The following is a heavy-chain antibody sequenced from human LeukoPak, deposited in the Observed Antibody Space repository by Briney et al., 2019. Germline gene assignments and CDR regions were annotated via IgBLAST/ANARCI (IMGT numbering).Heavy chain of an antibody. V-gene: IGHV4-39*01. J-gene: IGHJ4*02. Sequence: SETLSLICAVSGGSISSDTSYWGWIRQSPGKGLEWIGSIHYSGNSYYNPSLKSRVTIFVDTSRDQFSLDLYSVTAADTALYYWVRHISANTGYFDSCGQGTLVTVSS. CDR2: IHYSGNS. CDR3: VRHISANTGYFDS. D-gene: IGHD4/OR15-4a*01. CDR1: GGSISSDTSY.